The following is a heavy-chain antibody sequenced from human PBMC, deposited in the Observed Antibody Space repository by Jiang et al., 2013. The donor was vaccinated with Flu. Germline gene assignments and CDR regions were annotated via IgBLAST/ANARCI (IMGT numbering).Heavy chain of an antibody. D-gene: IGHD2-15*01. CDR2: IYYSGST. Sequence: TVSGGSISSSSYYRGWIRQPPGKGLEWIGSIYYSGSTYYNPSLKSRVSISIDTSKNQFSLKLGSVTAADTAVYYCARGLGYCSGGICYYDY. V-gene: IGHV4-39*01. J-gene: IGHJ4*03. CDR3: ARGLGYCSGGICYYDY. CDR1: GGSISSSSYY.